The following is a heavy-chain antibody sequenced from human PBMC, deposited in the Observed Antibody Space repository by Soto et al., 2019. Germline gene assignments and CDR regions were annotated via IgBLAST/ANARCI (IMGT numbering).Heavy chain of an antibody. Sequence: GGSLRLSCAASGFTFSSYAMSWVRQAPGKGLEWVSAISGSGGSTYYADSVKGRFTISRDNSKNTLYLQMNSLRAEDTAVYYCAKDMSYYDSSGTLYYFDYWGQRTLVTVSS. J-gene: IGHJ4*02. CDR2: ISGSGGST. V-gene: IGHV3-23*01. CDR3: AKDMSYYDSSGTLYYFDY. CDR1: GFTFSSYA. D-gene: IGHD3-22*01.